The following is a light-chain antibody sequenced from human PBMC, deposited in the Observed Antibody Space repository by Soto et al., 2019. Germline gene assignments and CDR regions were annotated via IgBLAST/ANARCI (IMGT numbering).Light chain of an antibody. J-gene: IGKJ1*01. CDR2: SAN. CDR3: QQYNTGTQWT. Sequence: QSASTVSFSQGRRATLSFRASQRVSSNLAWYQEKVGQAPRLLIYSANTRATGIQGRFSGSGYGTEFTLTISSLQSEDFALYYCQQYNTGTQWTFGQGSKV. CDR1: QRVSSN. V-gene: IGKV3-15*01.